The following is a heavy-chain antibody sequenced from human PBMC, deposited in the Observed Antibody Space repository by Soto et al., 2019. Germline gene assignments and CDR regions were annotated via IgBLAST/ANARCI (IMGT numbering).Heavy chain of an antibody. CDR2: VSRKGNNI. V-gene: IGHV3-64D*06. D-gene: IGHD1-26*01. J-gene: IGHJ5*02. CDR3: VKAEIVVVGGFDP. CDR1: GFTLSSYD. Sequence: EVQLVESGGGLVQPGGSLRISCSASGFTLSSYDMHWVRQAPGKGLEYVSGVSRKGNNIYYADSVKGRFTISRDTFKDTLFLQIARRRGEDTAVYYCVKAEIVVVGGFDPWGQGTLVTV.